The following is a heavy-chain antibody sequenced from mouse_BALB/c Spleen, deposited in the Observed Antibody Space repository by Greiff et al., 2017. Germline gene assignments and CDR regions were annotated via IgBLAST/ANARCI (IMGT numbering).Heavy chain of an antibody. V-gene: IGHV5-6-3*01. CDR3: ARGILLRLRRYFDV. D-gene: IGHD1-2*01. CDR1: GFTFSSYG. Sequence: EVKLVESGGGLVQPGGSLKLSCAASGFTFSSYGMSWVRQTPDKRLELVATINSNGGSTYYPDSVKGRFTISRDNAKNTLYLQMSSLKSEDTAMYYWARGILLRLRRYFDVWGAGTTVTVSS. CDR2: INSNGGST. J-gene: IGHJ1*01.